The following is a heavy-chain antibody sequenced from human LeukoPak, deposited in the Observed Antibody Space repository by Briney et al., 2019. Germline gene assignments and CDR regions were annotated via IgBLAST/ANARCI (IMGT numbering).Heavy chain of an antibody. D-gene: IGHD2-21*02. CDR1: GFTFSSYT. CDR3: ARDRGAYCGGDCYLGFDY. CDR2: IAGSSGCL. V-gene: IGHV3-21*01. J-gene: IGHJ4*01. Sequence: PGGSLRLSCAASGFTFSSYTMNWVRQAPGKGLEWVSSIAGSSGCLSYADSVKGRFTISRDNAKKSLYLQMTSLTAEDTAVYYCARDRGAYCGGDCYLGFDYWGRGTLVTVSS.